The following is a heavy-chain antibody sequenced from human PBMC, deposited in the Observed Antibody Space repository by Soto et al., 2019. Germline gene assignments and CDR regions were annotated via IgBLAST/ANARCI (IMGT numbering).Heavy chain of an antibody. D-gene: IGHD2-15*01. J-gene: IGHJ4*02. V-gene: IGHV3-33*01. CDR2: IWYDGSSK. CDR1: GFTFSSYG. CDR3: ARCDGVVGAYDY. Sequence: QVQLVESGGGVVQPGRSLRLYCVSSGFTFSSYGMHWVRQAPGKGLEWVALIWYDGSSKSYADSLKGRFTTSRDDSKNTLYRQVSSLGAENTSVYYCARCDGVVGAYDYWGQGTLVTGSS.